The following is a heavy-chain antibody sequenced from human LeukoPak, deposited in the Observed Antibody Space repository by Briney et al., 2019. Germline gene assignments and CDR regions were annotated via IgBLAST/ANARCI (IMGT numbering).Heavy chain of an antibody. CDR2: ASYSGGT. J-gene: IGHJ4*02. CDR3: ATAEWEYFYFGS. Sequence: SEALSLTCSISGVSVTGGGYYWSWSRQHPGKRLEWIVFASYSGGTYYYPSLMSRITISVDRSQNQFCPRMRDVTAADTAVYFCATAEWEYFYFGSWGQGALGAGSS. V-gene: IGHV4-31*03. CDR1: GVSVTGGGYY. D-gene: IGHD1-26*01.